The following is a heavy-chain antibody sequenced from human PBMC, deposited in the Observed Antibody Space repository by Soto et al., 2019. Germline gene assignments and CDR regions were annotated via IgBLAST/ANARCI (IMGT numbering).Heavy chain of an antibody. CDR2: IDPSDSYT. D-gene: IGHD6-6*01. CDR1: VYSFTSYW. Sequence: GESLKISCKGSVYSFTSYWISWVRQMPGKGLEWMGRIDPSDSYTNYSPSFQGHVTISADKSISTAYLQWSSLKASDTAMYYCASSNSSSPYYYYGMDVWGQGTTVTVSS. J-gene: IGHJ6*02. V-gene: IGHV5-10-1*01. CDR3: ASSNSSSPYYYYGMDV.